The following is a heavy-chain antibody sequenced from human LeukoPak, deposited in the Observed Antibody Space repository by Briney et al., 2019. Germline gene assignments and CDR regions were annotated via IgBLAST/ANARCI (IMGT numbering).Heavy chain of an antibody. CDR2: ISGSGGST. Sequence: QTGGCLRLSCAACGFTFSRYAMSWVSQAPGKGLEWGSAISGSGGSTYYADSVKGRFTISRDNSKNTLYLQMNSLRAEDTAVYYCAKGGSWYYFDYWGQGTLVTVSS. J-gene: IGHJ4*02. V-gene: IGHV3-23*01. CDR3: AKGGSWYYFDY. D-gene: IGHD6-13*01. CDR1: GFTFSRYA.